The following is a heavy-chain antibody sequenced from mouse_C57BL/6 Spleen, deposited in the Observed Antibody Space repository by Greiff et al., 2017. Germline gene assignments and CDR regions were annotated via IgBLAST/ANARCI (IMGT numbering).Heavy chain of an antibody. CDR1: GYSITSGYY. D-gene: IGHD3-2*02. V-gene: IGHV3-6*01. CDR2: ISYDGSN. CDR3: ARDGDSGTDYYAMDY. Sequence: DVKLQESGPGLVKPSQSLSLTCSVTGYSITSGYYWNWIRQFPGNKLEWMGYISYDGSNNYNPSLKNRISITRDTSKNQFFLKLNSVTTEDTATYYCARDGDSGTDYYAMDYWGQGTSVTVSS. J-gene: IGHJ4*01.